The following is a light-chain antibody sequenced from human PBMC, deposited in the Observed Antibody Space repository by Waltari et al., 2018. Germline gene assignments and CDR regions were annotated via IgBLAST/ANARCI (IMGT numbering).Light chain of an antibody. V-gene: IGKV3-20*01. J-gene: IGKJ5*01. CDR2: GAS. CDR1: QSVSSSY. Sequence: EIVLTQSPGTLSLSPGERATLSCRASQSVSSSYLAWYQQKPGQAPRLLIDGASSRATGIPDRFSGSGSGTDFTLTISRLEPEDFAVYYCQQYGSLATTFGQGTRLEIK. CDR3: QQYGSLATT.